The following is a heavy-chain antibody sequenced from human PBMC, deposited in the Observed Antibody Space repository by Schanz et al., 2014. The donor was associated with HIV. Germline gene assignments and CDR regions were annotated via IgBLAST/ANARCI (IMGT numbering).Heavy chain of an antibody. V-gene: IGHV1-69*06. CDR3: ARTYTGDWSTGAD. D-gene: IGHD2-21*02. CDR2: IIHIFGTT. CDR1: GGTFSNYA. Sequence: QVQLVQSGAEVKKPGSSVKVSCKVFGGTFSNYAISWVRQAPGQGLEWMGGIIHIFGTTNYAPKFQGRVTITADKSTSTVYMDLSSLRSEDTAVYYCARTYTGDWSTGADWGQGTLVTVSS. J-gene: IGHJ4*02.